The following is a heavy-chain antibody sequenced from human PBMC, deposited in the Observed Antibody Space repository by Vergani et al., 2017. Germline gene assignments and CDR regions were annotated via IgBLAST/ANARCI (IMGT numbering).Heavy chain of an antibody. Sequence: QVLLQESGPGLVKPSETLSLTCTVSGDSVISTDYHLGWIRQPPGKGLEWIGSMDYSGSTSYNPSLESRISISFETPKNQFSLRLTSVTAADTAVYYCASKRGACRAAYCHSYDFWGPGTLVGVSS. CDR2: MDYSGST. CDR1: GDSVISTDYH. V-gene: IGHV4-39*01. J-gene: IGHJ4*02. D-gene: IGHD2-15*01. CDR3: ASKRGACRAAYCHSYDF.